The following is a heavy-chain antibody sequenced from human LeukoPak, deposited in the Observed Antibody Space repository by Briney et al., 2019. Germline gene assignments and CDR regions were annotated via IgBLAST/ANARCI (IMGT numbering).Heavy chain of an antibody. J-gene: IGHJ4*02. D-gene: IGHD4-17*01. CDR1: GFIFDDYT. V-gene: IGHV3-9*01. Sequence: GGSLRLSCAGFGFIFDDYTMHWVRQAPGKGLEWVTAITWNSGRIAYADSVKGRFTISRDNAKNSLYLQMNGLRAEDTALYYCAKDVSTVLTYFDYWGQGTLVTVSS. CDR2: ITWNSGRI. CDR3: AKDVSTVLTYFDY.